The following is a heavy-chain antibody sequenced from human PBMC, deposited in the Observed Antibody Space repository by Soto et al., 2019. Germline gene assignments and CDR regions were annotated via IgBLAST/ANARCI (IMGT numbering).Heavy chain of an antibody. J-gene: IGHJ2*01. V-gene: IGHV4-59*08. CDR3: ARFNWYFDL. CDR1: GGSISSYY. Sequence: QVQLQESGPGLVKPSETLSLTCTVSGGSISSYYWSWIRQPPGKGLEWIGYIYYSGGTNYNPSLKSRVTISVDTSKNQFSLKLSSVTAADTAVYYCARFNWYFDLWGRGTLVTVSS. CDR2: IYYSGGT.